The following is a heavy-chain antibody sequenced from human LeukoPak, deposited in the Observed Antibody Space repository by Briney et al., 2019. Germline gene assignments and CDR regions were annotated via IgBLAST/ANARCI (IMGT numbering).Heavy chain of an antibody. V-gene: IGHV1-2*02. J-gene: IGHJ4*02. CDR1: GYTFTVYY. D-gene: IGHD2-8*01. CDR3: ARGGCTNGVCYTDFDY. Sequence: ASVKVSCKASGYTFTVYYMHWVRQAPGQGLEWMGWLNPNSGGTNYAQKFRGRVNKHRDTPLSTAYMELSRLRSDDTAVYYCARGGCTNGVCYTDFDYWGQGTLVTVSS. CDR2: LNPNSGGT.